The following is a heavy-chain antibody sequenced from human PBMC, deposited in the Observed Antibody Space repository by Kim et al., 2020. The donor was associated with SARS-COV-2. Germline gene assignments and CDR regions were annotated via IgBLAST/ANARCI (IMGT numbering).Heavy chain of an antibody. D-gene: IGHD1-1*01. V-gene: IGHV7-4-1*02. J-gene: IGHJ4*02. Sequence: TGNPTYAQGFTGRFVFSLDTSVSTAYLQISSLKAEDTAVYYCARGVTTDYWGQGTLVTVSS. CDR2: TGNP. CDR3: ARGVTTDY.